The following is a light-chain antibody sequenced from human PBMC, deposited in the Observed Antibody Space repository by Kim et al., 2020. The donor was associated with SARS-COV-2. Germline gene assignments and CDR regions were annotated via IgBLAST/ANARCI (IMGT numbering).Light chain of an antibody. J-gene: IGLJ3*02. CDR3: CSYAGYTSWV. CDR1: TSDVGAYNL. Sequence: QSVLTQPASVSGSLGQSVIISCTGTTSDVGAYNLVSWYQQYPGKGPKLIIYEGNKRPPGVSTRFSGSKSGSWASLTISGLQPEDEADYHCCSYAGYTSWVFGGGTQLTVL. V-gene: IGLV2-23*01. CDR2: EGN.